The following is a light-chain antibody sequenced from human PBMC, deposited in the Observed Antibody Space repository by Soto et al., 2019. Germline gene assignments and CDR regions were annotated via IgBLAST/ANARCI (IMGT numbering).Light chain of an antibody. CDR3: QQYHSSLWT. V-gene: IGKV1-5*03. J-gene: IGKJ1*01. CDR2: KAS. Sequence: DIQMTQSPSTLSASVGDRVTITCRASQSISIWLAWYQQKPGKAPKLLIYKASSLESGVPSRFSGSGSGTESTLTISSLQPDDFATYYCQQYHSSLWTFGQGTKEEIK. CDR1: QSISIW.